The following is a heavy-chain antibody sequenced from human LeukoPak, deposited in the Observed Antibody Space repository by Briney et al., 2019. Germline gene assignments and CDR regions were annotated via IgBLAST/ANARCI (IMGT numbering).Heavy chain of an antibody. V-gene: IGHV3-7*01. D-gene: IGHD3-3*01. J-gene: IGHJ6*03. CDR1: GFTFSSYW. Sequence: GGSLRLSCAASGFTFSSYWMSWVRQAPGKGLEWVANIKQDGSEKYYVDSVKGRFTISRDNAKNSLYLQMNSLRAEDTAVYYCARADFGVVIRGFYYYYYMDVWGKGTTVTVSS. CDR2: IKQDGSEK. CDR3: ARADFGVVIRGFYYYYYMDV.